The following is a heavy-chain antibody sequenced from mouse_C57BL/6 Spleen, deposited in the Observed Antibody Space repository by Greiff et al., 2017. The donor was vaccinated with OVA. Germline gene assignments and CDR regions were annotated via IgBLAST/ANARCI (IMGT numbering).Heavy chain of an antibody. CDR3: ASDNDGYSFAY. V-gene: IGHV5-17*01. J-gene: IGHJ3*01. Sequence: EVMLVESGGGLVKPGGSLKLSCAASGFTFSDYGMHWVRQAPEKGLEWVAYISSGSSTIYYADTVKGRFTISRGNAKNTLFLHMTSLRSEDTAMYYCASDNDGYSFAYWGQGTLVTVSA. CDR2: ISSGSSTI. CDR1: GFTFSDYG. D-gene: IGHD2-3*01.